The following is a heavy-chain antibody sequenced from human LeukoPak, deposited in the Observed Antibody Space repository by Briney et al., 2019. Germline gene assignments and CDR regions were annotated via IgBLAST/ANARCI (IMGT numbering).Heavy chain of an antibody. CDR1: VCSLSGKA. Sequence: GWALRLSCAPSVCSLSGKAVSWVGQAPRRRLEWVAGIGPDDATFYPASVRGRFTISRDTSQNTMYLQMNSLRAEDTALYYCAKGNLQLGQDACDIWGQGTMVTVSS. CDR2: IGPDDAT. J-gene: IGHJ3*02. CDR3: AKGNLQLGQDACDI. D-gene: IGHD5-18*01. V-gene: IGHV3-23*01.